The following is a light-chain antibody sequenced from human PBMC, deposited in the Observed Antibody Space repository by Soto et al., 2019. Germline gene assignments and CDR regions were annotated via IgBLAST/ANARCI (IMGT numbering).Light chain of an antibody. CDR2: GDS. CDR3: QSYDSSLTGYV. CDR1: SSNIGAGYD. V-gene: IGLV1-40*01. J-gene: IGLJ1*01. Sequence: QSVLTQPPSVSGAPGQRVAISCTGSSSNIGAGYDVHWYQQLPGTAPKVLIYGDSNRPSGVPDRFSVSKSGTSASLAITGLQAEDEADYFCQSYDSSLTGYVFGAGTKVTVL.